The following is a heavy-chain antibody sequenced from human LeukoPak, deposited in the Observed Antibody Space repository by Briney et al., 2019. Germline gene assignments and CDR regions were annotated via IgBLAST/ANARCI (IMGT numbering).Heavy chain of an antibody. CDR2: INPSGGST. D-gene: IGHD2-2*02. J-gene: IGHJ4*02. CDR1: GYTFTSYY. CDR3: ARDGWYCTSASCYNRRGVLYYFDY. V-gene: IGHV1-46*01. Sequence: ASVKVSCKASGYTFTSYYMHWVRQAPGQGLDCMGIINPSGGSTNYAQKFQGRVTMTRDTSTSTVLMELSSLRSEDTAVYYCARDGWYCTSASCYNRRGVLYYFDYWGQGTLVTVSS.